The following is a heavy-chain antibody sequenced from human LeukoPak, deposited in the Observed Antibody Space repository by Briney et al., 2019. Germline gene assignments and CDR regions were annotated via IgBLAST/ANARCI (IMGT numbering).Heavy chain of an antibody. CDR2: ISYDRSNK. CDR1: GFTFSSYG. CDR3: AKDTSRVVLRFLEWLTTGFDY. J-gene: IGHJ4*02. V-gene: IGHV3-30*18. Sequence: GGSLRLSCAASGFTFSSYGMHWVRQAPGKGLEWVAVISYDRSNKYYADSVKGRFTISRDNSKNTLYLQMNSLRAEDTAVYYCAKDTSRVVLRFLEWLTTGFDYWGQGTLVTVSS. D-gene: IGHD3-3*01.